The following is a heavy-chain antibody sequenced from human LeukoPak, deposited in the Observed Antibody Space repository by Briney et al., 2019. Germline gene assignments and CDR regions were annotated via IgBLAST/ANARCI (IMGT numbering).Heavy chain of an antibody. D-gene: IGHD4-17*01. CDR1: GFTFSRYA. CDR2: TSGTGAST. CDR3: VKKTSEYGDASSPDY. V-gene: IGHV3-23*01. J-gene: IGHJ4*02. Sequence: GGSLRLSCAASGFTFSRYAMSWVRQAPGKGLEWVSGTSGTGASTYYADSVKGRFIISRDNSKNTLHLQMNSLRAEDTAVYFCVKKTSEYGDASSPDYWGQGTLVTVSS.